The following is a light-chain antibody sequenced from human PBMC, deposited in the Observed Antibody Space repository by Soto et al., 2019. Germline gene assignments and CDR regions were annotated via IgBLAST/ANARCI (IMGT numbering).Light chain of an antibody. V-gene: IGLV2-14*01. J-gene: IGLJ3*02. CDR2: EVS. CDR3: SSFTSSGTL. Sequence: QSALTQPATVSGSPGQPITISCTGTSSDVGGYDYVSWYQQHPGKVPKLIIYEVSIRASGVSNRFSASKSANTASLTISGLQPDDEADYYCSSFTSSGTLFGGGTKLTVL. CDR1: SSDVGGYDY.